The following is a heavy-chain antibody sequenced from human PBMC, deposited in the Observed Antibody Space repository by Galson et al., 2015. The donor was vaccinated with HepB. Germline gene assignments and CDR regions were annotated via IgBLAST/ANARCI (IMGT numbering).Heavy chain of an antibody. V-gene: IGHV1-69*13. CDR2: IIPIFGAA. J-gene: IGHJ6*02. CDR1: GGTFSSYA. Sequence: SVKVSCKASGGTFSSYAISWVRQAPGQGLEWMGGIIPIFGAANYAQKFQGRVTITADESTSTAYMELSSLRSEDTAVYYCARVKRYCTGGSCYHTDYYYYYCYGMDVWGQGTTVTVSS. CDR3: ARVKRYCTGGSCYHTDYYYYYCYGMDV. D-gene: IGHD2-15*01.